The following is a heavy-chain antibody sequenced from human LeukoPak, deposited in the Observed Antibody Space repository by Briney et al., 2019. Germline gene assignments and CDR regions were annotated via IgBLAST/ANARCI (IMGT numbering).Heavy chain of an antibody. CDR1: GGSISSSSYY. J-gene: IGHJ4*02. CDR2: IYYSGST. Sequence: PSETLSLTCTVSGGSISSSSYYWGWIRQPPGTGLEWIGSIYYSGSTYYNPSLKSRVTISVDTSKNQFSLKLSSVTAADTAVYYCAREGGVVPVSYWGQGTLVTVSS. V-gene: IGHV4-39*07. CDR3: AREGGVVPVSY. D-gene: IGHD2-2*01.